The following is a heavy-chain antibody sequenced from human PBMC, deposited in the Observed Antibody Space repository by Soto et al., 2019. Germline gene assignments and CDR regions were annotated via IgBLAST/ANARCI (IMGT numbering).Heavy chain of an antibody. J-gene: IGHJ6*03. CDR1: GYTFTSYD. CDR2: MNPNSGNT. D-gene: IGHD5-12*01. Sequence: ASVKVSCKASGYTFTSYDINWVRQATGQGLEWMGWMNPNSGNTGYAQKFQGRVTMTRNTSISTAYMELSSLRSEDTAVYYCARKGVAVATPHYYYYMDVWGKGTTVTVSS. CDR3: ARKGVAVATPHYYYYMDV. V-gene: IGHV1-8*01.